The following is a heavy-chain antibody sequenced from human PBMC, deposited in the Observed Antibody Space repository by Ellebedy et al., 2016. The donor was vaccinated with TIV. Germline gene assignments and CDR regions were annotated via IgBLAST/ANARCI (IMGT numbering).Heavy chain of an antibody. CDR3: AREILLGISRWFDP. V-gene: IGHV4-59*12. D-gene: IGHD7-27*01. CDR1: GGSLSRNY. CDR2: IYYNGRT. Sequence: SETLSLTXTVSGGSLSRNYWSWIRQPPKKGLEWIGDIYYNGRTNYNPSLKSRVTISLLTSKNQFSLKVRSVTAADTAVYYCAREILLGISRWFDPWGQGTLVTVSS. J-gene: IGHJ5*02.